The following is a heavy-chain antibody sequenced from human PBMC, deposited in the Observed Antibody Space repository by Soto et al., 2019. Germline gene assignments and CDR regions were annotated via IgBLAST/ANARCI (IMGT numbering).Heavy chain of an antibody. CDR3: ARAKDSNLGGYYYMDV. D-gene: IGHD3-16*01. J-gene: IGHJ6*03. CDR2: IWYDGSNK. Sequence: QVQLVESGGGVVQPGRSLRLSCAASGFTFSSYGMHWVRQAPGKGLEWVAVIWYDGSNKYYADSGKGRFTISRDNSKNTLYLQMNSLRAEDTAVYYCARAKDSNLGGYYYMDVWGKGTTVTVSS. CDR1: GFTFSSYG. V-gene: IGHV3-33*01.